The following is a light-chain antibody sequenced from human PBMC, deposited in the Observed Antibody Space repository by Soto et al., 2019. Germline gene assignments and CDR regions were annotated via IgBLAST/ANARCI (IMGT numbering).Light chain of an antibody. CDR1: SGDVGGNDY. Sequence: QSVLTQPASVSGSPGQSITISCTGTSGDVGGNDYVSWYQQHPGKAPKLMIFEVTNRPSGVPNRFSGSKSGKTASLTISRLQTEDEADYYCSSYTTNNHLVFGGGTKVTVL. CDR2: EVT. J-gene: IGLJ2*01. CDR3: SSYTTNNHLV. V-gene: IGLV2-14*01.